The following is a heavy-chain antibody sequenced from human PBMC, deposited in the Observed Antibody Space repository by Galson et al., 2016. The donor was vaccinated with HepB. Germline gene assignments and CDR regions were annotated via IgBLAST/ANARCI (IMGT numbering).Heavy chain of an antibody. CDR1: GVSISGTNW. V-gene: IGHV4-4*02. CDR2: IYHGGST. CDR3: VRNGYYCLDA. Sequence: ETLSLTCAVSGVSISGTNWWSWVRQPPGKGLEWIGEIYHGGSTNYNPSLQSRVTISVDTSKNQFSLNLNSVTAADTALYYCVRNGYYCLDAWGQGTTVTVSS. J-gene: IGHJ6*02.